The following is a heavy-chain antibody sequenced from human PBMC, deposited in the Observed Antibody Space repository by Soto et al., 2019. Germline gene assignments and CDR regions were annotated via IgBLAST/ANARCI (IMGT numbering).Heavy chain of an antibody. Sequence: ASVKVSCKASGFTFTSSAVQWVRQARGQRLEWIGWIVVGSGNTNYAQKFQERVTITRDMSTSTAYMELSSLRSEDTAVYYCAAVVGCRSTSGYTDYYYGMDVWGQGTTVTVSS. J-gene: IGHJ6*02. D-gene: IGHD2-2*02. CDR1: GFTFTSSA. CDR3: AAVVGCRSTSGYTDYYYGMDV. V-gene: IGHV1-58*01. CDR2: IVVGSGNT.